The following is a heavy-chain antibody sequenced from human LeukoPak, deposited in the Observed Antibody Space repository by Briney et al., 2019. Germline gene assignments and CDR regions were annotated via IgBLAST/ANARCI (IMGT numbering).Heavy chain of an antibody. J-gene: IGHJ4*02. V-gene: IGHV3-48*01. CDR1: GFTFSSYS. Sequence: PGGSLRLSCAASGFTFSSYSMNWARQAPGKGLEWVSYISSSSSTIYYADSVKGRFTISRDNAKNSLYLQMNSLRAEDTAVYYCARTMGYYDFWSGYYIWGQGTLVTVSS. D-gene: IGHD3-3*01. CDR2: ISSSSSTI. CDR3: ARTMGYYDFWSGYYI.